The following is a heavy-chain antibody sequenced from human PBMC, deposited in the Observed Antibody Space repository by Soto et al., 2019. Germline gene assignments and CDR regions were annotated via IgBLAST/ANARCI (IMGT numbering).Heavy chain of an antibody. D-gene: IGHD3-22*01. CDR3: ARFMTYYYDSSGYYASD. CDR1: GYTFPSSG. V-gene: IGHV1-18*01. CDR2: ISAYNGNT. Sequence: SVKVSCRASGYTFPSSGISWVRQAPGQGLEWMGWISAYNGNTNYAQKLQGRVTMTTDTSTSTAYMELRSLRSDDTAVYYCARFMTYYYDSSGYYASDWGQGTLVTVS. J-gene: IGHJ4*02.